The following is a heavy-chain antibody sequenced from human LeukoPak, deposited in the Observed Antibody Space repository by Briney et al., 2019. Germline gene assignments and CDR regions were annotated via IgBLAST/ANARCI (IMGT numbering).Heavy chain of an antibody. CDR2: IWYDGSNK. V-gene: IGHV3-33*01. D-gene: IGHD1-26*01. CDR1: GFTFSSYG. CDR3: AREYCGATCYYYYGMDV. Sequence: GGSLRLSCAASGFTFSSYGMHWVRQAPGKGLEWVAVIWYDGSNKYYADSVKGRFTISRDNSKNTLYLQMNSLRAEDTAVYYCAREYCGATCYYYYGMDVWGQGTTVTVSS. J-gene: IGHJ6*02.